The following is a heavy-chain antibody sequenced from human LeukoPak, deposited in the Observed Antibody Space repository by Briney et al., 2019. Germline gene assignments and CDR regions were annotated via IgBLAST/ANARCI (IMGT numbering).Heavy chain of an antibody. CDR3: ARADRSWETFDI. CDR2: IRPDGINK. V-gene: IGHV3-30*02. J-gene: IGHJ3*02. D-gene: IGHD1-26*01. Sequence: PGGSLRLSCAASGFTFRSYGIHWVRQAPAKGLEWVAFIRPDGINKYYAGSVQGRFTISRDNSKNTVYMQMNSLKTDDTAVYFCARADRSWETFDIWGQGTMVTVSS. CDR1: GFTFRSYG.